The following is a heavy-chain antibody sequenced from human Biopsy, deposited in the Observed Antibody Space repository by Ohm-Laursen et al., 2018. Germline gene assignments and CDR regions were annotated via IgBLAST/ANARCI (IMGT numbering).Heavy chain of an antibody. Sequence: SVKVSCKTSTGTFDSYGVTWVRQAPGQGLEWMGRIIPILRTTTYAPKFQGRVTFTADKSSSTAYLELSSLTSEDTAMFYCAREAIGYQLPCDNWGQGTLVTVSS. CDR3: AREAIGYQLPCDN. CDR1: TGTFDSYG. J-gene: IGHJ4*02. CDR2: IIPILRTT. V-gene: IGHV1-69*04. D-gene: IGHD2-15*01.